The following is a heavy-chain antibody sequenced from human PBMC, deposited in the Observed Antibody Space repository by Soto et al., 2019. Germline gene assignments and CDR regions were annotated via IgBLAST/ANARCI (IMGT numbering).Heavy chain of an antibody. J-gene: IGHJ6*02. CDR1: GFTFSSYG. D-gene: IGHD1-7*01. V-gene: IGHV3-30*18. Sequence: QVQLVESGGGVVQPGRSLRLSCAASGFTFSSYGMHWVRQAPGKGLEWGAVISYDGSNKYYADSVKGRFTISRDNSKNPLYLQMNSLRAEDTAVYYCAKDPQTGTTDYYYGMDVWGQGTTVTVSS. CDR2: ISYDGSNK. CDR3: AKDPQTGTTDYYYGMDV.